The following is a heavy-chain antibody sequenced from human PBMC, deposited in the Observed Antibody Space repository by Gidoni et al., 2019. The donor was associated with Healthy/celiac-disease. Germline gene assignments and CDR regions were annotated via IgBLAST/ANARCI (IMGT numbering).Heavy chain of an antibody. CDR1: GLPFRTDS. D-gene: IGHD3-16*02. CDR3: ARDRGMITFGGVIAPDY. Sequence: EVQLVETGGGLVQPGGSLRRSCAASGLPFRTDSMNWVRQAPGKGLEWVSYISSSSITIYYADSVKGRFNISRDNAKNSLYLQMNSLRAEDTAVYYCARDRGMITFGGVIAPDYWGQGTLVTVSS. J-gene: IGHJ4*02. CDR2: ISSSSITI. V-gene: IGHV3-48*04.